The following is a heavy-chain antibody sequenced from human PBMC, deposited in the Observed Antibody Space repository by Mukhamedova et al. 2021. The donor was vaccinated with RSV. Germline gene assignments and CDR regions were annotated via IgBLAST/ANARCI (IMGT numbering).Heavy chain of an antibody. V-gene: IGHV3-48*03. CDR2: ISYSGATI. J-gene: IGHJ4*02. D-gene: IGHD2-2*02. CDR3: AGEPSIPSYFEY. Sequence: KGLEWVSYISYSGATIYYADSVKGRFTISRDNAKNSLYLQMNGLRAEDTAVYYCAGEPSIPSYFEYWGQGTLVTVSS.